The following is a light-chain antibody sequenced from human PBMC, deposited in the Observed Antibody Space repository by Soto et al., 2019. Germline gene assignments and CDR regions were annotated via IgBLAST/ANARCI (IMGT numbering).Light chain of an antibody. CDR1: QSVSTR. V-gene: IGKV3D-15*01. J-gene: IGKJ4*01. CDR3: QQHNTAPLT. Sequence: EILMTHAPSTRCVSAGCRATLSLRASQSVSTRLAWYQQKPGQAPRFLIYDASNMDTGVPSRFSGSGSGTEFTLTISSLHTDDFATYYCQQHNTAPLTFGGGTRVEIK. CDR2: DAS.